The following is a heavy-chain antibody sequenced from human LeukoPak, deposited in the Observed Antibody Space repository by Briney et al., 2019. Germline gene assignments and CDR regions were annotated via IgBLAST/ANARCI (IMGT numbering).Heavy chain of an antibody. CDR3: ARTRGRNWGLDN. CDR1: GFTLSSYW. Sequence: PGGSLRLSCAASGFTLSSYWRNWFRQVPGKGLVWVSRINSDGSSTSYADSVKGRFTISRDNAKNTLYLQMNSLRAEDTSVYFCARTRGRNWGLDNWGQGTLVTVSS. CDR2: INSDGSST. V-gene: IGHV3-74*01. J-gene: IGHJ4*02. D-gene: IGHD7-27*01.